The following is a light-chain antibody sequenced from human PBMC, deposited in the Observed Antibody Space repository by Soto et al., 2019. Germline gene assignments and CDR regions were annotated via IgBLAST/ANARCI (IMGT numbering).Light chain of an antibody. CDR3: CSYAGSYTLV. Sequence: QSALPQPRSVSGSPGQSVTISCSRTSPDVGGYNYVSWYQQHPGKAPKLMIYDVSKRPSGVPDRFSGSKSGNTASLTISGLQAEDEADYYCCSYAGSYTLVFGQGTK. CDR1: SPDVGGYNY. V-gene: IGLV2-11*01. CDR2: DVS. J-gene: IGLJ2*01.